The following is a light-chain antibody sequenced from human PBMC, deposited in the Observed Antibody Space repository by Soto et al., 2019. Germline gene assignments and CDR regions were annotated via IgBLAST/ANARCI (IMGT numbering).Light chain of an antibody. CDR1: SSDVDAYNF. CDR2: DVS. Sequence: QSVLTQPASVSGSPGQSIAISCTGTSSDVDAYNFVSWYQHHPGKAPKLMIFDVSNRPSGVSNRFSGSKSGNTASLTISGLQAEDEADYYCPSYTTSSTYVFGTGTKVTVL. J-gene: IGLJ1*01. V-gene: IGLV2-14*03. CDR3: PSYTTSSTYV.